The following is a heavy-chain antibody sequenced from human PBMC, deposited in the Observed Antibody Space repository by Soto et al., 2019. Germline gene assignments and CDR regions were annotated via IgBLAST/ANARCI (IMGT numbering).Heavy chain of an antibody. J-gene: IGHJ6*02. CDR3: ARAYSGRLPRRADYYYAMDV. Sequence: GGSLRLSCAASAFTLSAYDMHWVRQPNGKGLEWVSALGAADDPYYLGSVKGRFTISRENAKNSLYLQMNNLRAGDTAVYYCARAYSGRLPRRADYYYAMDVWGQGNKDTGS. D-gene: IGHD2-15*01. CDR1: AFTLSAYD. V-gene: IGHV3-13*05. CDR2: LGAADDP.